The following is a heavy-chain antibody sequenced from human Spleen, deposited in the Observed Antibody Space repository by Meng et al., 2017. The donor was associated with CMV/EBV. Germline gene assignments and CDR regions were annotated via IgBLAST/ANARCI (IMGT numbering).Heavy chain of an antibody. Sequence: LRRSCAASGCTVGSTYMSWVRQAPGKGLEWVSVIYPGGTPYYADSVKGRFTISRDNSKSTLYLQMKSLRAEDTAVYYCARVLGAIDYWGQGTLVTVSS. CDR3: ARVLGAIDY. CDR1: GCTVGSTY. D-gene: IGHD3-16*01. CDR2: IYPGGTP. V-gene: IGHV3-66*02. J-gene: IGHJ4*02.